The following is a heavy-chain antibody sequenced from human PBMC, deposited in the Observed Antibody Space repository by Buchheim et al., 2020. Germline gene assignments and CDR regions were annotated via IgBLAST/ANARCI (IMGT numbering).Heavy chain of an antibody. D-gene: IGHD4-17*01. V-gene: IGHV1-2*06. Sequence: QVQLVQSGAEVKKPGASVKVSCKASGYTFTGYYMHWVRQAPGQGLEWMGRINPNSGGTNYAQKFQGRVTMTRDTSISTAYMELSRLRSDDTAVYYCARDDYGDYELGQGWSIGAFDIWGQGT. CDR3: ARDDYGDYELGQGWSIGAFDI. CDR2: INPNSGGT. J-gene: IGHJ3*02. CDR1: GYTFTGYY.